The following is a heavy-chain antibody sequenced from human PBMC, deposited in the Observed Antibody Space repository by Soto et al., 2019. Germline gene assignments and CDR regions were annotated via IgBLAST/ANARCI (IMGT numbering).Heavy chain of an antibody. J-gene: IGHJ6*02. CDR2: IIGSGGTT. Sequence: EVQLSESGGGLVQPGGSLRLSCAASGFTFSNFAMSWVRQAPGKGLEWVSGIIGSGGTTYYADSVKGRFTISRDKSKATLYLQMHSLRAEDTAIYYCARDGGYSFGPGNYYGMDVWGQGTTVTVSS. CDR3: ARDGGYSFGPGNYYGMDV. D-gene: IGHD5-18*01. CDR1: GFTFSNFA. V-gene: IGHV3-23*01.